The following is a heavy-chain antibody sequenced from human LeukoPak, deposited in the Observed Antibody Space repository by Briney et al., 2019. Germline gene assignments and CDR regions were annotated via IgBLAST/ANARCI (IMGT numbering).Heavy chain of an antibody. D-gene: IGHD3-3*01. CDR2: IYYSGST. CDR3: ARHDVTIFGVVSATHFDY. J-gene: IGHJ4*02. CDR1: GGSISSSSYY. Sequence: SETLSLTCTVPGGSISSSSYYWGWIRQPPGKGLEWIGSIYYSGSTHHNPSLKSRVTISVDTSKNQFSLKLSPVTAADTAVYYCARHDVTIFGVVSATHFDYWGQGTLVTVSS. V-gene: IGHV4-39*01.